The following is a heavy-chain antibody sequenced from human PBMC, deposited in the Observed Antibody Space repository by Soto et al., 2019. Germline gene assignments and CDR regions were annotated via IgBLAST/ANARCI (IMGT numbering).Heavy chain of an antibody. CDR2: INPSGGST. Sequence: ASVKVSCKASGYTFTSYYMHWVRQAPGQGLEWMGIINPSGGSTSYAQKFQGRVTMTRDTSTSTVYMELSSLRSEDTAVYYCARDTPYYDFWSGFDYWGQGTLVTVSS. CDR3: ARDTPYYDFWSGFDY. J-gene: IGHJ4*02. CDR1: GYTFTSYY. D-gene: IGHD3-3*01. V-gene: IGHV1-46*01.